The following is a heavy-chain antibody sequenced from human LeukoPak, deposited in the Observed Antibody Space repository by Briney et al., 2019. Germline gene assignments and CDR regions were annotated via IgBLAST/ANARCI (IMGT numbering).Heavy chain of an antibody. CDR2: INPNSGGT. Sequence: ASVKVSCXASGYTFTGYYMHWVRQAPGQGLEWMGWINPNSGGTNYAQKFQGRVTMTRDTSIGTAYMELSRLRSDDTAVYYCARDSARHITIFGVVIEGYMDVWGKGTTVTVSS. D-gene: IGHD3-3*01. J-gene: IGHJ6*03. V-gene: IGHV1-2*02. CDR1: GYTFTGYY. CDR3: ARDSARHITIFGVVIEGYMDV.